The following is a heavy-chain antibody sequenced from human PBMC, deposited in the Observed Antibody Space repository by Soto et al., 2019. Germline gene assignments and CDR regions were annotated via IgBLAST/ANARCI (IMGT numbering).Heavy chain of an antibody. D-gene: IGHD3-22*01. Sequence: QVQLVQSGAEVKKPGSSVKVSCKASGGTFSSYAISWVRQAPGQGLEWLGGIIPIFGTADYAQKFQGRVTITADEYTSTGNMELSSLRAEDTAVYYCASHYDSRVYSYRGLDYWGQGTLVTVSS. V-gene: IGHV1-69*12. J-gene: IGHJ4*02. CDR3: ASHYDSRVYSYRGLDY. CDR1: GGTFSSYA. CDR2: IIPIFGTA.